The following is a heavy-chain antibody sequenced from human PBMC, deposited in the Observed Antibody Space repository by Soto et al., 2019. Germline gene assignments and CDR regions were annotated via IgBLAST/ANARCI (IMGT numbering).Heavy chain of an antibody. D-gene: IGHD2-15*01. CDR1: GFTFRDYY. Sequence: GGSLRLSCAASGFTFRDYYMTWIRQAPGKGLDWVAYISSSGTGIYYAGSVKGRLTISRDNTKNSLYLQMSSLRAEDTAVYYCARAYSDAFDIWGQGTMVTVSS. J-gene: IGHJ3*02. CDR3: ARAYSDAFDI. CDR2: ISSSGTGI. V-gene: IGHV3-11*01.